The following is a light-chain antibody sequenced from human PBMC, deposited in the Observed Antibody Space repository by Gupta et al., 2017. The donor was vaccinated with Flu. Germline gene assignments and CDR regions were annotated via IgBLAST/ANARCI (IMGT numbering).Light chain of an antibody. CDR1: QSISNY. J-gene: IGKJ3*01. V-gene: IGKV1-39*01. Sequence: DIQMTQSPSSLSASVGDRVTITCRASQSISNYLNWYQQKPGKAPKLLIYAASSLQSGVPSRFSGSGSGTDFTLTISSLQPEDFATYYCQQCDSTLFTFGHGTKVDIK. CDR2: AAS. CDR3: QQCDSTLFT.